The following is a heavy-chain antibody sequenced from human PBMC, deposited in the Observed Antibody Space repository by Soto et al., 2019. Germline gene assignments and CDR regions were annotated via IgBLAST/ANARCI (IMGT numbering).Heavy chain of an antibody. CDR2: IIPMLGVR. V-gene: IGHV1-69*02. D-gene: IGHD2-21*01. Sequence: QVQLVQSGAEVKKPGSSVKVSCKDSGGTFITYSMFWVRQAPGQGLEWMGRIIPMLGVRNYAQRFQDRVTITADKSTATVHRELSSVRSEDTALYYCTIGSWSGEVFDIWGQGTMVTVSS. CDR3: TIGSWSGEVFDI. CDR1: GGTFITYS. J-gene: IGHJ3*02.